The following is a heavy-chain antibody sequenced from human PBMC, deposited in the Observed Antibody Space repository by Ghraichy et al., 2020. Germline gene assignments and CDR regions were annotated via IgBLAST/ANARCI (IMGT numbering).Heavy chain of an antibody. CDR1: GGSISNYY. CDR2: IYYSGST. J-gene: IGHJ6*02. CDR3: ARAHYDSGPYYYYYGMDV. Sequence: SETLSLTCTVSGGSISNYYWSWIRQPPGKGLEWIGYIYYSGSTNYNPSLKSRVTISVDTSKNQFSLKLSSVTAADTAVYYCARAHYDSGPYYYYYGMDVWGQGTTVIVSS. V-gene: IGHV4-59*01. D-gene: IGHD3-10*01.